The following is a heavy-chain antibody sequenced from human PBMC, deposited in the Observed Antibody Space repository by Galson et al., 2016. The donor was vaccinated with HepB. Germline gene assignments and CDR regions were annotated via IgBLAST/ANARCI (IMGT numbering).Heavy chain of an antibody. D-gene: IGHD3-10*01. CDR3: ARDRSSGSGSLGY. CDR1: GGSISSGGYY. CDR2: IYHSGST. V-gene: IGHV4-31*03. J-gene: IGHJ4*02. Sequence: TLSLACTVSGGSISSGGYYWSWIRQHPGKGLEWIGYIYHSGSTYYNPSLKSRVSISVDTSKNQFCLRLSYVTAADTAVYYCARDRSSGSGSLGYWGQGTLVTVSS.